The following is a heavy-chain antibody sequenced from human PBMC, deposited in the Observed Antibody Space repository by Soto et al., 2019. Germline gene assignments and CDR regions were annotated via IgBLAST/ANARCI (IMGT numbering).Heavy chain of an antibody. CDR3: ARENRYFFYGMDV. CDR2: IIPMSGRP. Sequence: QVQLVQSGAEVKTPGSSVKVSCKASGGTFNSFSIDWLRQAPGQGLEWMGGIIPMSGRPNYAQRFQGRVTFSADKSTNTVYMELSSLRSADTAMYYCARENRYFFYGMDVWGQGTTVTVSS. V-gene: IGHV1-69*06. CDR1: GGTFNSFS. J-gene: IGHJ6*02.